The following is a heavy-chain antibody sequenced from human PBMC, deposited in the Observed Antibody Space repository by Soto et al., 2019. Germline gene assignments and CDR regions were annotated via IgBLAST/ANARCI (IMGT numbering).Heavy chain of an antibody. CDR2: IYYSGST. CDR1: GGSISSGGYY. J-gene: IGHJ3*02. CDR3: ASVMNKYDSTTGAFDI. V-gene: IGHV4-31*03. Sequence: SETLSLTCTVSGGSISSGGYYWSWIRQHPGKGLEWIGYIYYSGSTYYNPSLKSRVTISVDTSKNQFSLKLSSVTAADTAVYYCASVMNKYDSTTGAFDIWGQGTMVTVSS. D-gene: IGHD3-22*01.